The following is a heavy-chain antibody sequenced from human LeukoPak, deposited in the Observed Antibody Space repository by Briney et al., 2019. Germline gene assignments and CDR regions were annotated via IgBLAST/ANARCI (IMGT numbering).Heavy chain of an antibody. CDR3: TRRVTDYYAFDI. Sequence: GRSLRLSCAASGFTFDDYAMHWVRQAPGKGLEWVSGISWNSGSIGYADSVKGRFTISRDNAKNSLYLQMNSLRAEDTALYYCTRRVTDYYAFDIWGQGTMVTVSS. CDR1: GFTFDDYA. CDR2: ISWNSGSI. D-gene: IGHD2/OR15-2a*01. J-gene: IGHJ3*02. V-gene: IGHV3-9*01.